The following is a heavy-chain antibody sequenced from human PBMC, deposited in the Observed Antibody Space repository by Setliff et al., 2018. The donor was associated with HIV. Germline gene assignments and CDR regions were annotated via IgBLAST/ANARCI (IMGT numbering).Heavy chain of an antibody. J-gene: IGHJ6*03. CDR3: ALTGHRLLRGYMDV. CDR1: GGSISSGGYS. D-gene: IGHD2-15*01. V-gene: IGHV4-30-2*01. Sequence: PSETLSLTCAVSGGSISSGGYSWNWIRQPPGKGLEWIGYIYHSGSTFYNPSLKSRVTMSLDTSKKHFSLNLKSVTAADTAVYYCALTGHRLLRGYMDVWGKGTTVTVSS. CDR2: IYHSGST.